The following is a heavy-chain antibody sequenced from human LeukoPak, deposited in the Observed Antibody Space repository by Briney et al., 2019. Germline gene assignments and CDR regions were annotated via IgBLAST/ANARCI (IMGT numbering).Heavy chain of an antibody. Sequence: ASVKVSCTASGYTFTSYGISWVRQAPGQGLEWMGWINAGNGNTKYSQEFQGRVTITRDTSASTAYMELSSLRSEDMAVYYCARGGYCSGGSCYSPSPIDPWGQGTLVTVSS. CDR3: ARGGYCSGGSCYSPSPIDP. J-gene: IGHJ5*02. CDR2: INAGNGNT. D-gene: IGHD2-15*01. V-gene: IGHV1-3*03. CDR1: GYTFTSYG.